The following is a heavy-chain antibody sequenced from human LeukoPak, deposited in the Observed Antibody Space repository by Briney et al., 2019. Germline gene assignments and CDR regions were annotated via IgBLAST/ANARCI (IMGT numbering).Heavy chain of an antibody. D-gene: IGHD5-18*01. CDR3: ARDEGYSYGYDY. CDR1: GFTFSSYS. J-gene: IGHJ4*02. V-gene: IGHV3-48*02. CDR2: ISSSSTI. Sequence: GGSLRLSCAASGFTFSSYSMNWVRQAPGKGLEWVSYISSSSTIYYADSVKGRFTISRDNAKNSLYLQMNSLRDEDTAVYYCARDEGYSYGYDYWGQGTLVTVSS.